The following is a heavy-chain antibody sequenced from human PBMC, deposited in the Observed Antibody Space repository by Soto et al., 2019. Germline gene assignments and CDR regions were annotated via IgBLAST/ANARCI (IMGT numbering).Heavy chain of an antibody. D-gene: IGHD3-22*01. CDR3: ARGRYYYDSSGYYRLDY. Sequence: SETLSLTCAVYGGSFSGYYWSWIRQPPGKGLEWIGEINHSGSTNYNPSLKSRVTISVDTSKNQFSLKLSSVTAADTAVYYCARGRYYYDSSGYYRLDYWGQGTLVTVSS. CDR1: GGSFSGYY. J-gene: IGHJ4*02. V-gene: IGHV4-34*01. CDR2: INHSGST.